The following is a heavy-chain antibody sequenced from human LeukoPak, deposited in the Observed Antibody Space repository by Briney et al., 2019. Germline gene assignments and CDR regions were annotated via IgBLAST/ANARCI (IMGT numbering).Heavy chain of an antibody. CDR3: ARRRKLRSLDY. D-gene: IGHD3-3*01. Sequence: PSETLSLTCTVSGGIIRDSGYYWGWIRQPPGKGLEWIGEINHSGSTNYNPSLKSRVTISVDTSKNQFSLKLSSVTAADTAVYYCARRRKLRSLDYWGQGTLVTVSS. CDR1: GGIIRDSGYY. CDR2: INHSGST. J-gene: IGHJ4*02. V-gene: IGHV4-34*01.